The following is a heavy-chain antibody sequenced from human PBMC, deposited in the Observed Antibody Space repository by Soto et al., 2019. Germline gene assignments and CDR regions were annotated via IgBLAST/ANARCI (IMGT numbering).Heavy chain of an antibody. J-gene: IGHJ4*02. D-gene: IGHD3-22*01. CDR3: TYTYYYDSRGYVGYYFEY. CDR2: ISGSGGST. CDR1: GFTFSSYA. Sequence: GGSLRLSCAASGFTFSSYAMSWVRQAPGKGLEWVSAISGSGGSTYYADSVKGRFTISRDNSKNTLYLQMNSLRAEDTAVYYCTYTYYYDSRGYVGYYFEYWGQGTLVTVFS. V-gene: IGHV3-23*01.